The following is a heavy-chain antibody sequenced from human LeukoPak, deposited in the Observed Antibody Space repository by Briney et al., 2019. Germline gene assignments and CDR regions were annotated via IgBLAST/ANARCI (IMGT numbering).Heavy chain of an antibody. V-gene: IGHV4-39*07. D-gene: IGHD3-3*01. CDR1: GGSISNSNYY. CDR3: ASIDGGYYTDAFDY. CDR2: IYHSGST. Sequence: SETLSLTCTVSGGSISNSNYYWGWIRQPPGKGLEWIGSIYHSGSTYYNPSLKSRVTISVDTSKNQFSLKLSSVTAADTAVYYCASIDGGYYTDAFDYWGQGTLVTVSS. J-gene: IGHJ4*02.